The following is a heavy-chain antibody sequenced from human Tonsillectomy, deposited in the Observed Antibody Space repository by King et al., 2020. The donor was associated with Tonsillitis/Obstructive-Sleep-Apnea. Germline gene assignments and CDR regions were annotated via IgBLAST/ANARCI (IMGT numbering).Heavy chain of an antibody. Sequence: VQLVESGAEVKKPGASVKVSCKASGYTFTGYYMHWVRQAPGQGLEWMGRINPNSGGTNYAQKFQGRVTMTRGTSISTAYMELSRLRSDDTAVYYCARDLLDIVVVPAAQSGWFDPWGQGTLVTVSS. CDR1: GYTFTGYY. CDR3: ARDLLDIVVVPAAQSGWFDP. J-gene: IGHJ5*02. CDR2: INPNSGGT. V-gene: IGHV1-2*06. D-gene: IGHD2-2*01.